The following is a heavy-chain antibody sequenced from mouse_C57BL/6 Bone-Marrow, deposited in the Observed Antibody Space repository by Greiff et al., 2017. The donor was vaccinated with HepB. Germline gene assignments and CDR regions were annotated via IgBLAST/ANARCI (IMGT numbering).Heavy chain of an antibody. J-gene: IGHJ1*03. CDR1: GFTFSSYA. D-gene: IGHD4-1*01. CDR3: ARGGRTVTRYFDV. Sequence: EVKLMESGGGLVKPGGSLKLSCAASGFTFSSYAMSWVRQTPEKRLEWVATISDGGSYTYYPDNVKGRFTISRDNAKNNLYLQLSHLTSEDTAMYYCARGGRTVTRYFDVWGTGTTVTVSS. V-gene: IGHV5-4*03. CDR2: ISDGGSYT.